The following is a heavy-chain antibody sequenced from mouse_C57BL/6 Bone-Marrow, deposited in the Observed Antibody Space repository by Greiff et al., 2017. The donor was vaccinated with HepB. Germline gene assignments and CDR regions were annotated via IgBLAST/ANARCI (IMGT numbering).Heavy chain of an antibody. V-gene: IGHV1-66*01. CDR1: GYSFTSYY. Sequence: QVQLKESGPELVKPGASVKISCKASGYSFTSYYIHWVKQRPGQGLEWIGWIYPGSGNTKYNEKFKGKATLTADTSSSTAYMQLSSLTSEDSAVYYCARWDFDYWGQGTTLTVSS. CDR2: IYPGSGNT. J-gene: IGHJ2*01. CDR3: ARWDFDY.